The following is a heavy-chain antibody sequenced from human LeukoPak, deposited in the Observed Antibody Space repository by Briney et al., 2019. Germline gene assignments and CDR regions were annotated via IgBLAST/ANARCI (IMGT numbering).Heavy chain of an antibody. V-gene: IGHV7-4-1*02. J-gene: IGHJ4*02. CDR3: ARGAPAARY. Sequence: ASVKVSCKASGYTFNRYAMNWVRQAPGQGLEWMGWINANTGNPTYAQGFTGRFVFSLDTSVSTAYLQISSLKAEDTAVYYCARGAPAARYWGQGTLVTVSS. CDR2: INANTGNP. D-gene: IGHD2-2*01. CDR1: GYTFNRYA.